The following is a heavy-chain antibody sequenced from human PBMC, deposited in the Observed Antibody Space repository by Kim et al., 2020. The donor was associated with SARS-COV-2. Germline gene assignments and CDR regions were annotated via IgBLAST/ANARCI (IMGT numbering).Heavy chain of an antibody. CDR1: GFTFSTQW. CDR3: ARAEI. CDR2: INPDGSDK. V-gene: IGHV3-7*01. Sequence: GGSLRLSCTASGFTFSTQWMSWVRQAPGKGLEWVANINPDGSDKSYVDSVRGRFTISRDNGKNSLYLQMDSLRAEDTAVYYCARAEIWGQGTLVTVS. J-gene: IGHJ4*02.